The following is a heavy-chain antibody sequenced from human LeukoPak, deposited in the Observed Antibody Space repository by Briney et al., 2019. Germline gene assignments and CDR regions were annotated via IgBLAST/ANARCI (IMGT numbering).Heavy chain of an antibody. D-gene: IGHD3-22*01. CDR3: AREVREGTITMIVVATPYYFDY. Sequence: GGSLRLSCAASGFTFNTYWMTWVRQAPGKGLEWVANIKQDGSEKYYVDSVKGRFTISRDNAKNSLYLQMNSLRAEDTAVYYCAREVREGTITMIVVATPYYFDYWGQGTLVTVSS. CDR2: IKQDGSEK. V-gene: IGHV3-7*01. CDR1: GFTFNTYW. J-gene: IGHJ4*02.